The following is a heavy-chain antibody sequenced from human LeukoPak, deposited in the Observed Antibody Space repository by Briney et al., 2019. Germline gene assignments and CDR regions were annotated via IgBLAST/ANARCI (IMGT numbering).Heavy chain of an antibody. Sequence: ASVKVSCKASGGTFSSYAISWVRQAPGQGLEWMGGIIPIFGTANYAQKFQGRVTITADESTSTAYMELSSLRSEDTAVYYCARDGLRHDYGDRDIYYYYYMDVWGKGTTVTISS. D-gene: IGHD4-17*01. CDR1: GGTFSSYA. CDR2: IIPIFGTA. CDR3: ARDGLRHDYGDRDIYYYYYMDV. V-gene: IGHV1-69*01. J-gene: IGHJ6*03.